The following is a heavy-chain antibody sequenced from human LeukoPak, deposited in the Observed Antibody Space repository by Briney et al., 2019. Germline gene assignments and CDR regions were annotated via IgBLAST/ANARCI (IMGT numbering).Heavy chain of an antibody. CDR1: GLTPSRCG. V-gene: IGHV3-23*01. CDR2: ISGSGVST. D-gene: IGHD1-26*01. Sequence: GGSLRLSCAASGLTPSRCGMSWVRQAPGKGLEWVSAISGSGVSTYYADSVKGRFTVSRDNSKNTLYLQMNSLRAEDTAVYYCAKDFSGSYYIFDYWGQGTLVTVSS. CDR3: AKDFSGSYYIFDY. J-gene: IGHJ4*02.